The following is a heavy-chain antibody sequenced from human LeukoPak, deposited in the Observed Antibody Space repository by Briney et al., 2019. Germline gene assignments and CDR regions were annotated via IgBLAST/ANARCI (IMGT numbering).Heavy chain of an antibody. V-gene: IGHV1-46*01. CDR1: GYTFTSYY. D-gene: IGHD6-19*01. CDR3: ARDGVAGVYYFDY. CDR2: INPSGGST. J-gene: IGHJ4*02. Sequence: ASVNVSCKASGYTFTSYYMHWVRQAPGQGLEWMGIINPSGGSTNYAQKFQGRVTMTRDMSTSTVYMELSSLRSEDTAVYYCARDGVAGVYYFDYWGQGTLVTVSS.